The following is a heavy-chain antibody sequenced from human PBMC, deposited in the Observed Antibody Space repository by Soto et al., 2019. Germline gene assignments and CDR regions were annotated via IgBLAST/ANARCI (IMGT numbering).Heavy chain of an antibody. CDR1: GYTFTSYD. D-gene: IGHD6-6*01. V-gene: IGHV1-8*01. CDR2: MNPNSGNT. CDR3: ARTLAAQQRSWFDP. Sequence: ASVKVSCKASGYTFTSYDINWVRQATGQGLEWMGWMNPNSGNTGYAQKFQGRVTMIRNTSISTAYMELSSLRSEDTAVYYCARTLAAQQRSWFDPWGQGTLVTVSS. J-gene: IGHJ5*02.